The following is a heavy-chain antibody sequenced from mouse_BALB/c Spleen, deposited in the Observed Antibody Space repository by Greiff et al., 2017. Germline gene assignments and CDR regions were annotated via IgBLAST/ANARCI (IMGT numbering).Heavy chain of an antibody. CDR2: INSNGGST. Sequence: VQLKESGGGLVQPGGSLKLSCAASGFTFSSYGMSWVRQTPDKRLELVATINSNGGSTYYPDSVKGRFTISRDNAKNTLYLQMSSLKSEDTAMYYCARDRGTLFAYWGQGTLVTVSA. CDR3: ARDRGTLFAY. D-gene: IGHD3-1*01. V-gene: IGHV5-6-3*01. CDR1: GFTFSSYG. J-gene: IGHJ3*01.